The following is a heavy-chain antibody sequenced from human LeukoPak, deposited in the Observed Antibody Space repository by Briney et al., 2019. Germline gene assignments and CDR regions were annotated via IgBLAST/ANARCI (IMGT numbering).Heavy chain of an antibody. CDR1: GYTFTSNY. V-gene: IGHV1-2*02. Sequence: ASVKVSCKAFGYTFTSNYIHWVRQAPGQGLEWMGWINPNSGGTNYAQKFQGRVTMTRDTSISTAYMELSRLRSDDTAVYYCARRYFYCYYMDVWGKGTTVTVSS. CDR3: ARRYFYCYYMDV. CDR2: INPNSGGT. J-gene: IGHJ6*03.